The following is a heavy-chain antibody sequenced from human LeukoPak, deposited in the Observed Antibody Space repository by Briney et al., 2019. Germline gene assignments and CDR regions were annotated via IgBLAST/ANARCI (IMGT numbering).Heavy chain of an antibody. J-gene: IGHJ2*01. CDR2: INHSGST. D-gene: IGHD3-9*01. CDR3: ARGVPSFLTGYYSNYWNFDL. CDR1: GGSFSGYY. Sequence: PSETLSLTCAVYGGSFSGYYWSCIRQPPGKGLEWIGEINHSGSTNYNPSLKSRVTISVDTSKNQFSLKLSSVTAADTAVYYCARGVPSFLTGYYSNYWNFDLWGRGTLVTVSS. V-gene: IGHV4-34*01.